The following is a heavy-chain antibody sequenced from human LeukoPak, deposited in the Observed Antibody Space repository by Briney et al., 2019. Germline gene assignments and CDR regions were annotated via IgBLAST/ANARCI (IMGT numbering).Heavy chain of an antibody. CDR1: RFIFSDYY. J-gene: IGHJ5*01. D-gene: IGHD3-10*01. Sequence: GGSLRLSCEASRFIFSDYYTTWVRQAPGKGLEWISYISTTSGTVYYADSAKGRFTVSRDNAKKSLYLQMSNLRVEDTAVYYCARGGENWFDSWGQGTLVTVSS. CDR3: ARGGENWFDS. V-gene: IGHV3-11*01. CDR2: ISTTSGTV.